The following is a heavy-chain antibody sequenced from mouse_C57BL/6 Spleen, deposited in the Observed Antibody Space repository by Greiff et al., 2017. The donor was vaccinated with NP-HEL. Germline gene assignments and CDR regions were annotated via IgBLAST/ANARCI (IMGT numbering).Heavy chain of an antibody. CDR2: INPSSGYT. Sequence: VQLQQSGAELARPGASVKMSCKASGYTFTSYTMHWVKQRPGQGLEWIGYINPSSGYTKYNQKFKDQATLTADKSSSTAYMQLSSLTSEDSSVYYGARLDYGSSYGYWGQGTTLTVSS. CDR1: GYTFTSYT. J-gene: IGHJ2*01. CDR3: ARLDYGSSYGY. V-gene: IGHV1-4*01. D-gene: IGHD1-1*01.